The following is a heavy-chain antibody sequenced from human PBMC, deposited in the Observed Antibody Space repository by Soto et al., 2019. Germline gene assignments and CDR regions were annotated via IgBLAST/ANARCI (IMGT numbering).Heavy chain of an antibody. V-gene: IGHV3-30*18. CDR1: GFTFSSYG. CDR2: ISYDGSNK. CDR3: ANDGAGQGSNY. J-gene: IGHJ4*02. D-gene: IGHD3-10*01. Sequence: QVQLVESGGGVVQPGRSLRLSCAASGFTFSSYGMHWVRQAPGKGLEWVAVISYDGSNKYYADSVKGRFTISRDNYKNTLYLQMNSLRAEDTAVYYCANDGAGQGSNYWGQGTLVTVSS.